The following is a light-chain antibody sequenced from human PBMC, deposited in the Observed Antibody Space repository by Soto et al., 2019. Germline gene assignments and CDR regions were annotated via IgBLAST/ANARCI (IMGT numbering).Light chain of an antibody. V-gene: IGKV1-39*01. CDR3: QQTYTAPSFT. J-gene: IGKJ3*01. Sequence: DIQMTQSPSSLSASVGDRVTITCRASRNIGNSLNWYQQKPGKAPNLLIYAASSLQGGVPSRFSGSGSGTDFTLTITSLQPEDFATFYCQQTYTAPSFTFGPGTKVDIK. CDR1: RNIGNS. CDR2: AAS.